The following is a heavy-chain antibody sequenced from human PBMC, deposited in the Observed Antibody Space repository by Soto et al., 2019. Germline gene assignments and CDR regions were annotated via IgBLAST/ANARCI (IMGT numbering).Heavy chain of an antibody. V-gene: IGHV3-33*01. CDR2: LWSDGANS. CDR1: GFPLSDYG. J-gene: IGHJ6*02. Sequence: QVQLVESGGGVVQPGKSLRLSCEVSGFPLSDYGMHWVRQAPGKGLEWVAVLWSDGANSFYAGSVMGRFTVSRDTSKNTLFLEVERSRGDDTGVYYCAGEHEYYHYFGLEVWGQGTTVIVSS. CDR3: AGEHEYYHYFGLEV.